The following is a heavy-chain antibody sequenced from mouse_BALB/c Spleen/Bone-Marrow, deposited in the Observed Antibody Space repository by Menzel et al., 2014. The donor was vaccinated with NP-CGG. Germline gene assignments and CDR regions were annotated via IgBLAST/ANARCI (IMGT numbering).Heavy chain of an antibody. CDR2: ILPGSGST. J-gene: IGHJ4*01. V-gene: IGHV1-9*01. Sequence: QVHVKQSGAELMKPGASVKISCKATGYTFSSYWIEWVKQRPGHGLEWIGEILPGSGSTDYNEKFKGKATFTADTSSNTAYMQLSSLTSEDSAVYYCARSDGYYYAMDYWGQGTSVTVSS. CDR1: GYTFSSYW. CDR3: ARSDGYYYAMDY. D-gene: IGHD2-3*01.